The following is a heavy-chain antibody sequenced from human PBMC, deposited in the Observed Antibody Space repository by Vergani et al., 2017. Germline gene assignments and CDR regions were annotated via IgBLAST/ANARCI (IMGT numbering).Heavy chain of an antibody. D-gene: IGHD3-10*01. CDR1: GGSISSGSYY. CDR2: IYYSGST. CDR3: AREEAYYYGSGRGGFDY. Sequence: QVQLQESGPGLVKPSQTLSLTCTVSGGSISSGSYYWSWIRQHPGKGLEWIGYIYYSGSTYYNPSLKSRVTISVDTSKNQFSLKLSSVTAADTAVYYCAREEAYYYGSGRGGFDYWGQGTLVTVSS. J-gene: IGHJ4*02. V-gene: IGHV4-31*03.